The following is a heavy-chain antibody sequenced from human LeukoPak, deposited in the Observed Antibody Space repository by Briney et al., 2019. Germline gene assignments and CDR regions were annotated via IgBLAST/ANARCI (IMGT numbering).Heavy chain of an antibody. D-gene: IGHD6-19*01. J-gene: IGHJ6*03. Sequence: GGSLRLSCAASGFTFSSYSMNWVRQAPGKGLEWVSSISSSSSYIYYADSVKGRFTISRDNAKNSLYLQMNSLRAEDTAVYYCANGGLPPPDYSSGTYYYYYMDVWGKGTTVTVSS. CDR1: GFTFSSYS. CDR2: ISSSSSYI. V-gene: IGHV3-21*01. CDR3: ANGGLPPPDYSSGTYYYYYMDV.